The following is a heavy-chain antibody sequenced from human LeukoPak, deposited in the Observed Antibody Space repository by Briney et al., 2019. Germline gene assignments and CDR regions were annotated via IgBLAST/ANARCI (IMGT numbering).Heavy chain of an antibody. CDR3: ARDLVPYDAFDI. Sequence: KSSETLSLTCTVSGGSISSYYWSWIRQPPGKGLEWIGYIYYSGSTNYSPSLKSRVTISVDTSKNQFSLKLSSVTAADTAVYYCARDLVPYDAFDIWGQGTMVTVSS. D-gene: IGHD2-2*01. J-gene: IGHJ3*02. CDR1: GGSISSYY. V-gene: IGHV4-59*01. CDR2: IYYSGST.